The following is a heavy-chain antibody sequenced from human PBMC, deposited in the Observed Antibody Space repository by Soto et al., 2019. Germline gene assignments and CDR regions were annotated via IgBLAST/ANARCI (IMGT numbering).Heavy chain of an antibody. D-gene: IGHD5-12*01. J-gene: IGHJ5*02. Sequence: PGESLKISCKGSGYKPSTWHNFTSYWIAWVRQMPGEGLEWMGRIDPSDSYTNYSPSFQGHVTISADKSISTAYLQWSSLKASDTAMYYCARHKDGYNSNWFDPWGQGTLVTVSS. CDR1: GYKPSTWHNFTSYW. CDR3: ARHKDGYNSNWFDP. CDR2: IDPSDSYT. V-gene: IGHV5-10-1*01.